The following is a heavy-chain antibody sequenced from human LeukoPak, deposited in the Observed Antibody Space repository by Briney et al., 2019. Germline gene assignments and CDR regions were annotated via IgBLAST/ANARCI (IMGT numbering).Heavy chain of an antibody. J-gene: IGHJ4*02. Sequence: PSQTLSLTCTVSGGSISSGGYYWSWIRQPPGKGLEWIGYIYHSGSTYYNPSLKSRVTISVDRSKNQFSLKLSSVTAADTAVYYCARGRNFYFHYWGQGTLVTVSS. D-gene: IGHD1-1*01. CDR1: GGSISSGGYY. V-gene: IGHV4-30-2*01. CDR2: IYHSGST. CDR3: ARGRNFYFHY.